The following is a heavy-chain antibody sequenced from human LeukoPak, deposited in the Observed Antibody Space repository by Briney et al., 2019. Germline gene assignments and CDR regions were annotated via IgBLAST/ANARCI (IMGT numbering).Heavy chain of an antibody. CDR1: GFTFSSYW. D-gene: IGHD3-10*01. V-gene: IGHV3-7*01. CDR3: ASSGRTGPMGY. Sequence: GGPLRLSCAASGFTFSSYWMSWVRQAPGKGLEWVANIKQDGCEKYYVDSVKGRFTISRDNAKNSLYLQMNSLRAEDTAVYYCASSGRTGPMGYWGQGTLVTVSS. CDR2: IKQDGCEK. J-gene: IGHJ4*02.